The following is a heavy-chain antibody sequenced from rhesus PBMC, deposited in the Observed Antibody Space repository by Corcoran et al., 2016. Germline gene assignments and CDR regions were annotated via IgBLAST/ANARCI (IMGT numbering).Heavy chain of an antibody. CDR3: AKDLATVADTGDY. CDR2: INSGGGST. Sequence: EVQLVESGGGLAKPGGSLSLSCAASGFTFSSYWMNWVRQTPGKGLEWISAINSGGGSTYDADSVKGRFTISRDNSKNTLSLQMNSLRAEYTTVYYCAKDLATVADTGDYWGQGVLVTVSS. J-gene: IGHJ4*01. CDR1: GFTFSSYW. D-gene: IGHD4-29*01. V-gene: IGHV3S42*01.